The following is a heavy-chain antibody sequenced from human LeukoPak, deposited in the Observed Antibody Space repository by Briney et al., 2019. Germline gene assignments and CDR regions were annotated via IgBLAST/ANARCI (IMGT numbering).Heavy chain of an antibody. CDR2: INPSGGST. Sequence: ASVKVSCKASGYTFTSYYMHWVRQAPGQGLEWMGIINPSGGSTSYAQKFQGRVTMTRDTSTSTVYMELSSLRSEDTAVYYCASSVGYCSSTSCYRVYYYYGMDVWGQGTTVTVSS. D-gene: IGHD2-2*02. CDR1: GYTFTSYY. J-gene: IGHJ6*02. CDR3: ASSVGYCSSTSCYRVYYYYGMDV. V-gene: IGHV1-46*01.